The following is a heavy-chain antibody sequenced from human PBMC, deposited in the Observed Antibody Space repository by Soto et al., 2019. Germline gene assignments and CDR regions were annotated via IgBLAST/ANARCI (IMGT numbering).Heavy chain of an antibody. D-gene: IGHD6-13*01. CDR1: GGSISSYY. J-gene: IGHJ5*02. CDR2: IYYSGST. Sequence: SETLSLACTVSGGSISSYYWSWIRQPPGKGLEWIGYIYYSGSTNYNPSLKSRVTISVDTSKNQFSLKLSSVTAADTAVYYCARGLGSRIAAAGRRWFDPWGQGTLVTVSS. V-gene: IGHV4-59*01. CDR3: ARGLGSRIAAAGRRWFDP.